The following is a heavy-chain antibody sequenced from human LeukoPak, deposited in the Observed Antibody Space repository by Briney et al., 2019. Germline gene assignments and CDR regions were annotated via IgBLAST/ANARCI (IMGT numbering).Heavy chain of an antibody. Sequence: GGSLRLSCAASGFTFSSHAMSWVRQAPGKGVECISGFSGRGGSTYYADSVKGRFTFSRDNSKNTLFLQMNSLRAEDTAVYYCARLYSSGFYYGYHFDYWGQGNMVTVSS. V-gene: IGHV3-23*01. J-gene: IGHJ4*02. CDR2: FSGRGGST. CDR3: ARLYSSGFYYGYHFDY. D-gene: IGHD3-22*01. CDR1: GFTFSSHA.